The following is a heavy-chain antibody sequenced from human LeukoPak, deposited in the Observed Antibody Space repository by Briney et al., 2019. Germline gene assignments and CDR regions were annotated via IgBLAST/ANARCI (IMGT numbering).Heavy chain of an antibody. D-gene: IGHD3-22*01. V-gene: IGHV3-21*04. CDR1: GFTFSSYT. J-gene: IGHJ4*02. Sequence: GGSLRLSCAAAGFTFSSYTMNWVRQAPGKGLEWVSSISGRSSYIYYVDSVKGRFTISRDNSKNTLFLQMNSLRAEDTAVYYCARDTYYDSTGYYFSDYWGQGTLVTVSS. CDR3: ARDTYYDSTGYYFSDY. CDR2: ISGRSSYI.